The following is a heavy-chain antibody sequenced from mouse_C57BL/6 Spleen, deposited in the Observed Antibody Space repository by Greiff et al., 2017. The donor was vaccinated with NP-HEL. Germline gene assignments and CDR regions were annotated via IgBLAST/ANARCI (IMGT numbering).Heavy chain of an antibody. CDR1: GYSFTSYY. V-gene: IGHV1-66*01. J-gene: IGHJ2*01. Sequence: LVESGPELVKPGASVKISCKASGYSFTSYYIHWVKQRPGQGLEWIGWIYPGSGNTKYNEKFKGKATLTADTSSSTAYMQLSSLTSEDSAVYYCARESTVVATDYWGQGTTLTVSS. CDR3: ARESTVVATDY. CDR2: IYPGSGNT. D-gene: IGHD1-1*01.